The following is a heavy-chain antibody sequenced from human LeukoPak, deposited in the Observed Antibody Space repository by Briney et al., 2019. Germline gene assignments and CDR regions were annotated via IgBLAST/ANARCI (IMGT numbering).Heavy chain of an antibody. CDR2: IYYSGST. Sequence: PSETLSLTCAVYGGSFSGYYWSWIRQPPGKGLEWIGYIYYSGSTNYNPSLKSRVTISVDTSKNQFSLKLSSVTAADTAIYYCARAVIVVAAATQRNWFDPWGQGTLVTVSS. V-gene: IGHV4-34*01. CDR1: GGSFSGYY. CDR3: ARAVIVVAAATQRNWFDP. J-gene: IGHJ5*02. D-gene: IGHD2-15*01.